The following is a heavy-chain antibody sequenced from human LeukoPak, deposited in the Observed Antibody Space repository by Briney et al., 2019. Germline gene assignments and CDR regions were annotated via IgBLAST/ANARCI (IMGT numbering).Heavy chain of an antibody. J-gene: IGHJ5*01. CDR2: IKGDGSHT. D-gene: IGHD1-26*01. Sequence: GGSLRLSCAAPGFTFRDYWMHWIRQAPGKGLVWVSRIKGDGSHTIYADSVKGRFTISRDNAKNTLYLQMKSLRVEDTALYYCVRDWDHFDFDSWGQGTLVTVSS. V-gene: IGHV3-74*01. CDR1: GFTFRDYW. CDR3: VRDWDHFDFDS.